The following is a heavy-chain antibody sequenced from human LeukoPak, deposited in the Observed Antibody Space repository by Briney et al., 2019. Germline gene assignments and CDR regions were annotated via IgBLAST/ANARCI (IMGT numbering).Heavy chain of an antibody. D-gene: IGHD3-22*01. Sequence: SQTLSLTCTVSGGSISSGDYYWSWIRQPPGKGLEWIGYIYYSGSTYYNPSLKSRVAISVDTSKNQFSLKLSSVTAADTAVYYCARVRSHYYDSSGYPDFDYWGQGTLVTVSS. CDR1: GGSISSGDYY. CDR3: ARVRSHYYDSSGYPDFDY. J-gene: IGHJ4*02. CDR2: IYYSGST. V-gene: IGHV4-30-4*01.